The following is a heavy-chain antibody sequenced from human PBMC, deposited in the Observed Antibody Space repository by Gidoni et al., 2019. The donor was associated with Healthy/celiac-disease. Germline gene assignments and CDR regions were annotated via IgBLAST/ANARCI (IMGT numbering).Heavy chain of an antibody. CDR3: ARGVYGSGSPNIRSIPERYGMDV. CDR1: GGSISCGGYY. V-gene: IGHV4-31*03. CDR2: IYYSGST. Sequence: QVQLQESGPGLVKPSQTLSLTCTVSGGSISCGGYYWRWIRQHPGKGLEWIGYIYYSGSTYYNPSLKSRGTISVDTSKNQFSLKLSSVTAADTAVYYCARGVYGSGSPNIRSIPERYGMDVWGQGTTVTVSS. D-gene: IGHD3-10*01. J-gene: IGHJ6*02.